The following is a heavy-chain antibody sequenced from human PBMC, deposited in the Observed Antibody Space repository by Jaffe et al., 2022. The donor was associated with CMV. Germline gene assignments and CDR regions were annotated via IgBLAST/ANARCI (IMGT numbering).Heavy chain of an antibody. Sequence: EVQLVESGGGLVKPGGSLRLSCAASGFTFSSYSMNWVRQAPGKGLEWVSSISSSSSYIYYADSVKGRFTISRDNAKNSLYLQMNSLRAEDTAVYYCAREGRYCSSTSCYWGNGAFDIWGQGTMVTVSS. CDR3: AREGRYCSSTSCYWGNGAFDI. V-gene: IGHV3-21*01. D-gene: IGHD2-2*01. J-gene: IGHJ3*02. CDR1: GFTFSSYS. CDR2: ISSSSSYI.